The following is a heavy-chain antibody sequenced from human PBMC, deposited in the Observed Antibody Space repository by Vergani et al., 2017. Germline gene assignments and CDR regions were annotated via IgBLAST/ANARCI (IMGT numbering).Heavy chain of an antibody. CDR2: ISSRSSYI. D-gene: IGHD6-6*01. V-gene: IGHV3-21*01. Sequence: EVQLVESGGGLVKPGGSLRLSCAASGFTFRSYSMNWVRQAPGKGLAWVSSISSRSSYIYYADSVKGRFTISRDNAKNSLYLQMNSLRAEDTAVYYCARLYSSSSDDAFDIWGQGTMVTVSS. J-gene: IGHJ3*02. CDR3: ARLYSSSSDDAFDI. CDR1: GFTFRSYS.